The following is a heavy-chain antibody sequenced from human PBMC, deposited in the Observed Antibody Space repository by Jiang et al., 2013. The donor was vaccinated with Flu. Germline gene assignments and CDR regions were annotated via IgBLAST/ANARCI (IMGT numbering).Heavy chain of an antibody. CDR2: ASYRGST. V-gene: IGHV4-59*01. J-gene: IGHJ4*02. CDR1: DY. D-gene: IGHD1-7*01. CDR3: VRARRAEGVSHWSRNYPHLDRTTSDIHHFDL. Sequence: DYWSWIRQSPGRGLEWIGSASYRGSTNYNPSLKSRVSVSVDTSNNQFSLIMNSVTAADTAVYYCVRARRAEGVSHWSRNYPHLDRTTSDIHHFDLWGQGALVTVSS.